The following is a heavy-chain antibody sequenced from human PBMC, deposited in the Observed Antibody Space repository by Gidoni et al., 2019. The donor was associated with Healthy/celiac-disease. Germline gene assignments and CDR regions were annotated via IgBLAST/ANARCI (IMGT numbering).Heavy chain of an antibody. V-gene: IGHV1-8*01. CDR2: MNPNSGNT. CDR1: GSTFSSYA. J-gene: IGHJ6*02. Sequence: HVQLVPCVGVVKKPADAVTAYCKASGSTFSSYAITCSRQATGQGLEWMGWMNPNSGNTGYAQKFQGRVTMTRNTSISTAYMELSSLRSEDTAVYYCAREVSLYGEQPNYYYYYGMDVWGQGTTVTVSS. D-gene: IGHD2-8*01. CDR3: AREVSLYGEQPNYYYYYGMDV.